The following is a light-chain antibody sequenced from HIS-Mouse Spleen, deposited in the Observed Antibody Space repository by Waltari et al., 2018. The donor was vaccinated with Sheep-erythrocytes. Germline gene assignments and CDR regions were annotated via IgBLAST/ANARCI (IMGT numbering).Light chain of an antibody. CDR3: LQHNSYPHT. CDR2: AAS. Sequence: DIQMTQSPSSLSASVGDRVTITCRASQGSRNDLGWYQQKTGKAPKRLIYAASSLQSGVPSRFSGSGSGTEFPLTISSLQPEDFATYYCLQHNSYPHTVGQGTKLEIK. J-gene: IGKJ2*01. CDR1: QGSRND. V-gene: IGKV1-17*01.